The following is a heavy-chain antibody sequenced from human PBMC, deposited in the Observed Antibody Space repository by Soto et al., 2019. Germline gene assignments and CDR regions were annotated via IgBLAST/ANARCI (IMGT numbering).Heavy chain of an antibody. CDR3: ARVSPYYDFWSGYDYYYYYMDV. J-gene: IGHJ6*03. Sequence: QVQLVQSGAEVKKPGASVKVSCKASGYTFTSYGISWVRQAPGQGLEWMGWISAYNGNTNYAQKLQGRVTMSTDTSTRTAYMELRRLRSDDTAVYYCARVSPYYDFWSGYDYYYYYMDVWGKGTTVTVSS. D-gene: IGHD3-3*01. V-gene: IGHV1-18*01. CDR1: GYTFTSYG. CDR2: ISAYNGNT.